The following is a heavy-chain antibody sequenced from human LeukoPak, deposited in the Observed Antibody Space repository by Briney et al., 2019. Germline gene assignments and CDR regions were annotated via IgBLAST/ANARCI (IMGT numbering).Heavy chain of an antibody. D-gene: IGHD6-6*01. CDR3: ARHHGSSSVDY. Sequence: SETLSLTCAVSGYSISSGYYWGWIRQPPEKGLEWIGSIYHSGSTDYNPSLKSRVTISVDTSKNQFSLKLSSVTAADTAVYYCARHHGSSSVDYWGQGTRVTVSS. CDR2: IYHSGST. J-gene: IGHJ4*02. CDR1: GYSISSGYY. V-gene: IGHV4-38-2*01.